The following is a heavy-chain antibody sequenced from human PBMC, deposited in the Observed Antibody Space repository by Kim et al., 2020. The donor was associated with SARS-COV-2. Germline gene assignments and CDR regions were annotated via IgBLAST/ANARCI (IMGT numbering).Heavy chain of an antibody. D-gene: IGHD6-13*01. CDR1: GFTFSSYA. Sequence: GGSLRLSCAASGFTFSSYAMHWVRQAPGKGLEWVAVISYDGSNKYYADSVKGRFTISRDNSKITLYLQMNSLRAEDTAVYYCARVAAGSYYYGMDVWGQGTTVTVSS. CDR2: ISYDGSNK. CDR3: ARVAAGSYYYGMDV. J-gene: IGHJ6*02. V-gene: IGHV3-30-3*01.